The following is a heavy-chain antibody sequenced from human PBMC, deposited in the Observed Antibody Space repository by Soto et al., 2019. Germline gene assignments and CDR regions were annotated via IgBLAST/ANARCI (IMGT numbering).Heavy chain of an antibody. J-gene: IGHJ6*02. D-gene: IGHD3-3*02. V-gene: IGHV1-58*01. CDR3: AAPSISGGTGGGYYYYGMDV. CDR2: IVVGSGNT. CDR1: GFTFTSSA. Sequence: GASVKVSCKASGFTFTSSAVQWVRQARGQRLEWIGWIVVGSGNTNYAQKFQERVTITRDMSTSTAYVELSSLRSEDTTVYYCAAPSISGGTGGGYYYYGMDVWGQGTTVTVSS.